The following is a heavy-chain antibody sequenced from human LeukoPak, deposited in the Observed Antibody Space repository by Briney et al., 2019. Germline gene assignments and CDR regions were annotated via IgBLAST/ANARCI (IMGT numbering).Heavy chain of an antibody. Sequence: GGSLRLSCAASGFTFSSYGMSWVRQAPGKGLEWVSAISGSGGSTYYADSVKGRFTISRDNSKNTLYLQMNSLRAEDTAVYYCAKGQPWYYDSGSLDYFDYWGQGTLGTVSS. J-gene: IGHJ4*02. CDR2: ISGSGGST. D-gene: IGHD3-10*01. CDR1: GFTFSSYG. CDR3: AKGQPWYYDSGSLDYFDY. V-gene: IGHV3-23*01.